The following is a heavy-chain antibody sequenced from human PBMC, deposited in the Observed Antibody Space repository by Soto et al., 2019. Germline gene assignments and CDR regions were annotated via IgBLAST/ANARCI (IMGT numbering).Heavy chain of an antibody. CDR1: GGSMRNYF. CDR3: AAGEASSRNLAPYYLDF. D-gene: IGHD6-13*01. Sequence: SETLSLTCTVSGGSMRNYFWTWIRQPPGKGLEWIGYIHYSGTTSFFPSYNPSLRSRVTISEDTSKNQFSLKLLSVTTADTAVYFCAAGEASSRNLAPYYLDFWGQGTLVTSPQ. CDR2: IHYSGTT. J-gene: IGHJ4*02. V-gene: IGHV4-59*01.